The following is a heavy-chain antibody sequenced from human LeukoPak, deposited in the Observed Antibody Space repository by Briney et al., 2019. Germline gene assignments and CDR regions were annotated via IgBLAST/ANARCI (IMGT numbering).Heavy chain of an antibody. D-gene: IGHD3-10*01. CDR3: ARLMVRGVTLYYFDY. Sequence: APMKVSCKASGGTFSSYAISWVRQAPGQGLEWMGGIIPIFGTANYAQKFQGRVTMATDTSTSTAYMELRSLRSDDTAVYYCARLMVRGVTLYYFDYWGQGTLVTVSS. CDR1: GGTFSSYA. V-gene: IGHV1-69*05. CDR2: IIPIFGTA. J-gene: IGHJ4*02.